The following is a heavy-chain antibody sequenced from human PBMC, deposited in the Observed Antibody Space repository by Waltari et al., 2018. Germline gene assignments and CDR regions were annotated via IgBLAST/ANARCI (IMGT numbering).Heavy chain of an antibody. J-gene: IGHJ6*02. CDR1: GGSFSAYY. CDR2: IDHRGST. CDR3: ARRLFYYYGMDD. V-gene: IGHV4-34*02. Sequence: QVQLQQWGAGLLKPSETLSLTCPVDGGSFSAYYSTWVRQPPGKGLEWIGEIDHRGSTNYNPSLKSRVTISLDTSKNQLSLRLSSVTAADTAVYYCARRLFYYYGMDDWGQGPPVTFSS.